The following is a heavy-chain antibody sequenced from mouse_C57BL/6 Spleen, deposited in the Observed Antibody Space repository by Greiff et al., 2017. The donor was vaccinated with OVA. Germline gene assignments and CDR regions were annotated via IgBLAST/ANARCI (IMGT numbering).Heavy chain of an antibody. Sequence: VQLQQSGAELVKPGASVKLSCKASGYTFTSYWMHWVKQRPGQGLEWIGMIHPNSGSTNYNEKFKSKATLTVDKSSSTAYMQLSSLTSEDSAVYYCARYGSSYAMDYWGQGTSVTVSS. CDR3: ARYGSSYAMDY. CDR2: IHPNSGST. D-gene: IGHD1-1*01. V-gene: IGHV1-64*01. CDR1: GYTFTSYW. J-gene: IGHJ4*01.